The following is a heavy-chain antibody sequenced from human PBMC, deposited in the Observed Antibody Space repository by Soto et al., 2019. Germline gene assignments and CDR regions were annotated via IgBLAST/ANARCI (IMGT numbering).Heavy chain of an antibody. Sequence: GGSLRLSCVASGFTFSESYMSWIRQAPGKGLEWVSFISTSSNTIYYSDSVKGRFTISRDNAKNSLYLEMNSLTAEDTAVYFCARHGPHDFGDCLRRWNYFDSWGQGILVTVSS. V-gene: IGHV3-11*01. J-gene: IGHJ4*02. CDR3: ARHGPHDFGDCLRRWNYFDS. D-gene: IGHD4-17*01. CDR2: ISTSSNTI. CDR1: GFTFSESY.